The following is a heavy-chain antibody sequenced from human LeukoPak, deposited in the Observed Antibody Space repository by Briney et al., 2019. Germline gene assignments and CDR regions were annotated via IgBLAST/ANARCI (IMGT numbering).Heavy chain of an antibody. CDR3: AKDTVGWLQFGPTFDY. V-gene: IGHV3-9*01. CDR2: ISWNSGSI. CDR1: GFTFDDYA. Sequence: GRSLRLSCAASGFTFDDYAMHWVRQAPGKGLEWVSGISWNSGSIGYADSVKGRFTISRDNAKNSLYLQMNSLRAEDTALYYCAKDTVGWLQFGPTFDYWGQRTLVTVSS. D-gene: IGHD5-24*01. J-gene: IGHJ4*02.